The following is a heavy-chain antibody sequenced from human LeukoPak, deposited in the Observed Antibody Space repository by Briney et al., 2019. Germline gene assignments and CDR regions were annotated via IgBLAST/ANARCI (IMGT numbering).Heavy chain of an antibody. CDR1: GFTFDDYA. D-gene: IGHD3-22*01. V-gene: IGHV3-9*01. Sequence: GGSLRLSCAASGFTFDDYAMHWVRHAPGKGLEWVSGISWNSGSIGYADSVKGRFAISRDNAMNSLYLQMNSLRAEDTALYYCAKDLSHYDSSGLGYWGQGTLVTVSS. CDR3: AKDLSHYDSSGLGY. J-gene: IGHJ4*02. CDR2: ISWNSGSI.